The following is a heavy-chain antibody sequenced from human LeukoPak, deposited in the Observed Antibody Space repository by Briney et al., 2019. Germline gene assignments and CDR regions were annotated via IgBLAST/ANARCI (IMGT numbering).Heavy chain of an antibody. CDR3: ARDPVRGGIINWFDP. CDR1: GYTFTGYY. J-gene: IGHJ5*02. Sequence: GASVKVSCKASGYTFTGYYIHWVRQATGQGLEWMGWLNPNNGNTGYAQKFQGRVTITRNTSINTAYMELSRLRSDDTAVYYCARDPVRGGIINWFDPWGQGTLVTVSS. V-gene: IGHV1-8*03. D-gene: IGHD3-10*01. CDR2: LNPNNGNT.